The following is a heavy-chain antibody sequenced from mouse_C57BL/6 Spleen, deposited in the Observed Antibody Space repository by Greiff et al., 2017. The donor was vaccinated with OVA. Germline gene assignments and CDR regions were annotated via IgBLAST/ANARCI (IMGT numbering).Heavy chain of an antibody. CDR3: ASDPLTTAFFDY. CDR2: INPSNGGT. J-gene: IGHJ2*01. CDR1: GYTFTSYW. V-gene: IGHV1-53*01. D-gene: IGHD1-2*01. Sequence: QVQLQQPGTELVKPGASVKLSCKASGYTFTSYWMHWVKQRPGQGLEWIGNINPSNGGTNYNEKFKSKATLTVDKSSSTAYMQLSSLTSEDSAVYCCASDPLTTAFFDYWGQGTTLTVSS.